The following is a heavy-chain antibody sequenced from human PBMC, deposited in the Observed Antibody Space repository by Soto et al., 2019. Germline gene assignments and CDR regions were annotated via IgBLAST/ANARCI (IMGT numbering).Heavy chain of an antibody. CDR1: GFTFSSYG. D-gene: IGHD3-10*01. CDR2: ISYDGSNK. Sequence: SGGSLRLSCAASGFTFSSYGMHWVRQAPGKGLEWVAVISYDGSNKYYADSVKGRFTISRDNSKNTLYLQMNSLRAEDTAVYYCANPSYYYGSGSYPAYWGQGTLVTVSS. CDR3: ANPSYYYGSGSYPAY. J-gene: IGHJ4*02. V-gene: IGHV3-30*18.